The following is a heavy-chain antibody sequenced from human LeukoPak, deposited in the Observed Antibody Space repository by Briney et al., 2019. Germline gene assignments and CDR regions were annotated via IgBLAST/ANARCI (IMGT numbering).Heavy chain of an antibody. CDR2: ISAYNGNT. D-gene: IGHD2-2*02. V-gene: IGHV1-18*01. J-gene: IGHJ6*03. CDR1: GYTFTSCG. CDR3: ARWAAAQILGYCSSTSCYKPYYYYYMDV. Sequence: ASVKVSCKASGYTFTSCGISWVRQAPGQGLEWMGWISAYNGNTNYAQKLQGRVTMTTDTSTSTAYMELRSLRSDDTAVYYCARWAAAQILGYCSSTSCYKPYYYYYMDVWGKGTTVTVSS.